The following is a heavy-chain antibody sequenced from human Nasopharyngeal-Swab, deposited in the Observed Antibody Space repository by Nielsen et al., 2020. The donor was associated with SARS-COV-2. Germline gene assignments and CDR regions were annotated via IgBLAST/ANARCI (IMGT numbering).Heavy chain of an antibody. V-gene: IGHV5-10-1*01. CDR1: GYSFTSYW. D-gene: IGHD6-13*01. Sequence: GGSLRLSCKGSGYSFTSYWISWVRQMPGKGLEWMGRIDPSDSYTNYSPSFQGHVTISADKSISTAYLQWSSLKASDTAMYYCAREAEYSSSANWFDPWGQGTLVTVSS. CDR2: IDPSDSYT. J-gene: IGHJ5*02. CDR3: AREAEYSSSANWFDP.